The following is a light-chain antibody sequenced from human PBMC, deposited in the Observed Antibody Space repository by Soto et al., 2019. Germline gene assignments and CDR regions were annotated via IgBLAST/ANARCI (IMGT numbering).Light chain of an antibody. V-gene: IGKV1-39*01. CDR2: EAS. CDR1: QNIRRS. Sequence: DIQMTQSPSSLSASVGDRVTITCRTSQNIRRSLNWYQQKPGKAPKLLIYEASSLQSGVPSRFSGRGSGTDFTLTISSLQPDDFATFYCQQSYNTPWTFGQGTNVDIK. J-gene: IGKJ1*01. CDR3: QQSYNTPWT.